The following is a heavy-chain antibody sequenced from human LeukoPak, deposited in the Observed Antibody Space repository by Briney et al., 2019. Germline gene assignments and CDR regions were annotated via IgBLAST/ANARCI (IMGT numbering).Heavy chain of an antibody. J-gene: IGHJ5*02. Sequence: ASVKVSCKASGYTFTSYGISWVRQAPGQGLEWMGWISAYNGNTNYAQKLQGRVTMTTDTSTSTAYMELRSLRSDDTAVYYCARVNIVVVPAKNWFDPWGQGTLVTASS. D-gene: IGHD2-2*01. CDR2: ISAYNGNT. CDR3: ARVNIVVVPAKNWFDP. V-gene: IGHV1-18*04. CDR1: GYTFTSYG.